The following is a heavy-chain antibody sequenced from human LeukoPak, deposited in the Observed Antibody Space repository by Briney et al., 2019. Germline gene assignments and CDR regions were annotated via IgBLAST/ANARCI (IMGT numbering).Heavy chain of an antibody. CDR1: GFTFSNYG. J-gene: IGHJ4*02. D-gene: IGHD1-26*01. CDR3: ARAGGPGTVDY. Sequence: PGGSLRLSCEASGFTFSNYGMSWVRQAPGKGLEWVSTISGSGGRTYYADSVKGRFTISRDNAKNSLFLQMSSLRVEDTAVYYCARAGGPGTVDYWGQGTLLTVSS. V-gene: IGHV3-23*01. CDR2: ISGSGGRT.